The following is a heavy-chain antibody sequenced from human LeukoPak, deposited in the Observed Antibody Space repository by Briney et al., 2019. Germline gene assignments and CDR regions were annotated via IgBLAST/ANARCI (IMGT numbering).Heavy chain of an antibody. Sequence: PGGSLRLSCAASGFTFSSYWMSWVRQAPGKGLEWVANIKQDGSEKYYVDSVKGRFTISRDNAKNSLYLQMNSLRAEDTAVYFCARDATSGHTGWAYYFDYWGQGTLVTVSS. CDR3: ARDATSGHTGWAYYFDY. V-gene: IGHV3-7*01. D-gene: IGHD2-15*01. CDR1: GFTFSSYW. J-gene: IGHJ4*02. CDR2: IKQDGSEK.